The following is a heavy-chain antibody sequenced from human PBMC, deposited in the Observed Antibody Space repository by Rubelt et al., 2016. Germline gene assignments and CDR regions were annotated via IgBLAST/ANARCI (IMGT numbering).Heavy chain of an antibody. CDR3: ARELTHPYYVWGSYRYTNAFDI. J-gene: IGHJ3*02. D-gene: IGHD3-16*02. V-gene: IGHV3-64D*09. CDR2: ISSNGGST. CDR1: GFTFSSYA. Sequence: SGFTFSSYAMHWVRQAPGKGLEYVSAISSNGGSTYYADSVKGRFTISRDNSKNTLYLQMSSLRAEDTAVYYCARELTHPYYVWGSYRYTNAFDIWGQGTMVTVSS.